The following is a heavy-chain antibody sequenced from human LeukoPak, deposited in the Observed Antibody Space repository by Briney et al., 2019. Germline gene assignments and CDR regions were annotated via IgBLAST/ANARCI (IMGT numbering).Heavy chain of an antibody. CDR2: ISYDGSNK. CDR3: ARDMGSGSYEGNFDY. J-gene: IGHJ4*02. CDR1: GFTFSSYA. D-gene: IGHD3-10*01. Sequence: GGSLRLSCAASGFTFSSYAMHWVRQAPGKGLEWVAVISYDGSNKYYADSVKGRFTISRDNSKNTLYLQMNSLRAEDTAVYYCARDMGSGSYEGNFDYWGQGTLVTVSS. V-gene: IGHV3-30-3*01.